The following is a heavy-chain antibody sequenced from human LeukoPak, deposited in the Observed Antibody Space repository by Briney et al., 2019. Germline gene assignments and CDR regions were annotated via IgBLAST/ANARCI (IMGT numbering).Heavy chain of an antibody. CDR3: ARKAGKMLDY. J-gene: IGHJ4*02. CDR1: GFTFSNYW. D-gene: IGHD6-19*01. Sequence: PGGSLRLSCTASGFTFSNYWMTWVRQAPGKGMEWVANIKQDGREKYYVDSVTGRFTISRDNAKNLLFLQMSSLSPEDTAVYYCARKAGKMLDYWGQGTLVTASS. V-gene: IGHV3-7*01. CDR2: IKQDGREK.